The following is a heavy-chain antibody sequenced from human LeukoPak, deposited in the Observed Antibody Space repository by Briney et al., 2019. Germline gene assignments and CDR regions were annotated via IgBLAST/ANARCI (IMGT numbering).Heavy chain of an antibody. Sequence: ASVKVSCKASGYTFTSYDINWVRQATGQGLEWMGWINPNSGGTNYAQKFQGRVTMTRDTSISTAYMELSRLRSDDTAVYYCAVNRPYSSSWDFDYWGQGTLVTVSS. CDR2: INPNSGGT. J-gene: IGHJ4*02. V-gene: IGHV1-2*02. CDR1: GYTFTSYD. CDR3: AVNRPYSSSWDFDY. D-gene: IGHD6-13*01.